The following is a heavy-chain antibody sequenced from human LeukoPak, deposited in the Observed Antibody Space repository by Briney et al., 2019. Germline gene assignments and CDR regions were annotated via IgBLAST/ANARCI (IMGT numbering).Heavy chain of an antibody. CDR3: ARVYAFSAFDM. V-gene: IGHV4-38-2*02. CDR2: IYYSGNT. Sequence: SETLSLTCTVSGYSISSGYYWGWIRQPPGKGLEWIGSIYYSGNTYYNPSLKSRVTISVDTSKNQFSLKLTSVTAADTAVYYCARVYAFSAFDMWGQGTVVTVSS. J-gene: IGHJ3*02. CDR1: GYSISSGYY. D-gene: IGHD3-16*01.